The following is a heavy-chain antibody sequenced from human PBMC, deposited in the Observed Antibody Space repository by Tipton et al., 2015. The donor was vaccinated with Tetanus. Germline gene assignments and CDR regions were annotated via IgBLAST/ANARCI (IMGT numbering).Heavy chain of an antibody. J-gene: IGHJ4*02. CDR1: GASLRGGDYH. CDR2: ISGSGTT. CDR3: ARANYYFSKKGPFAS. Sequence: GLVKPSETLSLTCTVSGASLRGGDYHWSWIRQPPGKGLEWLAYISGSGTTNSNYSLKSRITMTQDTSRNQFSLKLTSVTAADTAVYYGARANYYFSKKGPFASWGQGSLVIVSS. V-gene: IGHV4-61*08. D-gene: IGHD2/OR15-2a*01.